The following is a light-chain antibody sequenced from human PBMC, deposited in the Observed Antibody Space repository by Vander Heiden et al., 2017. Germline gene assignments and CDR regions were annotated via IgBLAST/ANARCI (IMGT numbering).Light chain of an antibody. CDR3: QSYDSSLSGDVV. V-gene: IGLV1-40*01. Sequence: QSVLTQPPSVSGAPGQRVTISCTGLRSPIGAGYDVHWYQQLPGTAPNLLIYGNSNRPSGVPDRFSGSKSGTSASLAITGLQAEDEADYYCQSYDSSLSGDVVFGGGTKLTVL. J-gene: IGLJ2*01. CDR1: RSPIGAGYD. CDR2: GNS.